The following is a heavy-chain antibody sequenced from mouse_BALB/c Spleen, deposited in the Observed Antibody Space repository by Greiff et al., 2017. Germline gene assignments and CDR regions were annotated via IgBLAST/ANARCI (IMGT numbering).Heavy chain of an antibody. D-gene: IGHD2-2*01. V-gene: IGHV5-6-3*01. CDR1: GFTFSSYG. J-gene: IGHJ3*01. CDR3: AREYGYLAY. Sequence: EVKLMESGGGLVQPGGSLKLSCAASGFTFSSYGMSWVRQTPDKRLELVATINSNGGSTYYPDSVKGRFTISRDNAKNTLYLQMSSLKSEDTAMYYCAREYGYLAYWGQGTLVTVSA. CDR2: INSNGGST.